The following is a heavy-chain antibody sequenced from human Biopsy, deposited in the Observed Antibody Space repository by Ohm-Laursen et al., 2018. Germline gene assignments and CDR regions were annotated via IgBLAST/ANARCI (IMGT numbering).Heavy chain of an antibody. D-gene: IGHD3-22*01. CDR1: GGSMTGYE. CDR2: ISHTGST. J-gene: IGHJ4*02. Sequence: TLSLTCSVSGGSMTGYEWSWIRQPPGKGLEWIGEISHTGSTNYNPPLKSRVFMSVDTSRSQFSLKLSSVTAADTAIYYCARGGSFYDSSGLYHIAFDYWGQGALVTVSS. V-gene: IGHV4-34*01. CDR3: ARGGSFYDSSGLYHIAFDY.